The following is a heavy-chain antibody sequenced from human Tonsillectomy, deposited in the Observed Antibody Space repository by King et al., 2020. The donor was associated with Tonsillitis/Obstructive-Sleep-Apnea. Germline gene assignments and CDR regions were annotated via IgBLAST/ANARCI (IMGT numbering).Heavy chain of an antibody. J-gene: IGHJ4*02. V-gene: IGHV3-74*01. D-gene: IGHD1-1*01. CDR2: INSDGSST. Sequence: VQLVESGGGLVQPGGSLRLSCAASGFTFSSYWMHWVRQAPGKGLVWVSRINSDGSSTNYADSVKGRFTISRDNAKNTLYLQMNSLRAEDSAVYYCAREDPTGKIDYWDQGTLVTVSS. CDR3: AREDPTGKIDY. CDR1: GFTFSSYW.